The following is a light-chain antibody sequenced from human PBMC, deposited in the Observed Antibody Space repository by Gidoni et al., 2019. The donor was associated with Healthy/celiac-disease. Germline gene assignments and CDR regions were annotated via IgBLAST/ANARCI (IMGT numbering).Light chain of an antibody. CDR1: QGISSY. Sequence: DIQLTQSPSFLSASVGDRVTITCRASQGISSYLAWYQQKPGKAPKLLIYAASTLQSGVPSRPRGRGSWEKFTLNISSLQPEDFATYYCQQLNSYPRGFTFGPGTKVDIK. V-gene: IGKV1-9*01. CDR2: AAS. CDR3: QQLNSYPRGFT. J-gene: IGKJ3*01.